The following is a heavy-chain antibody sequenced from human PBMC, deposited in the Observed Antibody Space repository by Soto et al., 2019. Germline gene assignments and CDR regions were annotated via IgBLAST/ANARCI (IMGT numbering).Heavy chain of an antibody. CDR3: ARGPTDYYDNSGDYFLDY. CDR2: ISTYNGNT. J-gene: IGHJ4*02. CDR1: GYTFTTYG. D-gene: IGHD3-22*01. Sequence: ASVKVSCKASGYTFTTYGMSWVRQAPGQGLDWKGRISTYNGNTKYAERLQGRVTMTTDTTTSTAYMELRSLRSDDTAVYYCARGPTDYYDNSGDYFLDYWGQGTLVTVSS. V-gene: IGHV1-18*01.